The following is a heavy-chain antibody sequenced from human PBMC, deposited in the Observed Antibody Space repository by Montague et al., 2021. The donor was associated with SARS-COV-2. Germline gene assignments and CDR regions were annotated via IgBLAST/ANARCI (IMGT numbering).Heavy chain of an antibody. CDR2: IYYSGDT. V-gene: IGHV4-39*01. CDR1: SGSITTTSHY. Sequence: SETLSLTCTVSSGSITTTSHYWGWIRQPPGKGPEWIGSIYYSGDTHYNPSLKTRLTLSVDTSTNQFSLRLSSVTAADTAVYRCARLGPCPQGEESWGQGTVVIVSS. D-gene: IGHD3-16*01. J-gene: IGHJ5*02. CDR3: ARLGPCPQGEES.